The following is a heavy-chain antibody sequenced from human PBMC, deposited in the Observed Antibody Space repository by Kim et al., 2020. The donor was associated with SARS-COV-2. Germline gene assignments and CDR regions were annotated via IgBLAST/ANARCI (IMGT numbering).Heavy chain of an antibody. CDR2: ICGSGTNE. CDR3: VKDRNYWPKSAGPRARFDM. CDR1: GFTFTDYA. Sequence: GGSLRLSCAASGFTFTDYAMSWVRQAPGKGLQWVSAICGSGTNEYYADPVKGRFSISRDDSRNTLYLQMSSLRAEDKAVYYWVKDRNYWPKSAGPRARFDMWGQGTMVTVSS. J-gene: IGHJ3*02. D-gene: IGHD3-10*01. V-gene: IGHV3-23*01.